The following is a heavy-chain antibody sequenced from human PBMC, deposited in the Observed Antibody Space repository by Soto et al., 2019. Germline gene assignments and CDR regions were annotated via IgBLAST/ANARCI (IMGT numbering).Heavy chain of an antibody. D-gene: IGHD2-2*01. V-gene: IGHV3-30-3*01. J-gene: IGHJ6*02. CDR1: GFTFSSYA. Sequence: QVQLVESGGGVVQPGRSLRLSCAASGFTFSSYAMNWVRPAQGKELEWVAVISYDGSNKYYADSVKGLFTSSRDNSTKTLYRQMNSLRAEDTAVYYCARAYYRGCISHGMDVWCQGTTVTVSS. CDR2: ISYDGSNK. CDR3: ARAYYRGCISHGMDV.